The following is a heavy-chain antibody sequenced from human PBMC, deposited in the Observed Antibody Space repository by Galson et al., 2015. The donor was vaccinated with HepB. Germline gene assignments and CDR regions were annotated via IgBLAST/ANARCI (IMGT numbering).Heavy chain of an antibody. Sequence: SVKVSCKASGYTFTSYGITWVRQAPGQGLEWMGWISGYSGDRKYAQEFQGRVTLTTETYTNTAYMGLRSLRSDDSAIYYCARDLSFEEVFGGAYYYNGLDVWGQGTTVTVSS. CDR1: GYTFTSYG. D-gene: IGHD3-10*01. CDR3: ARDLSFEEVFGGAYYYNGLDV. CDR2: ISGYSGDR. V-gene: IGHV1-18*01. J-gene: IGHJ6*02.